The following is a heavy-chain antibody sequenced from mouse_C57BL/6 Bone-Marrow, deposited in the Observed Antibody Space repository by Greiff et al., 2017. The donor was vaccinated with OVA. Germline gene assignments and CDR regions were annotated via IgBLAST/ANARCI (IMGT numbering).Heavy chain of an antibody. CDR2: IWRGGST. Sequence: VKLQESGPGLVQPSQSLSITCTVSGFSLTSYGVHWVRQSPGKGLEWLGVIWRGGSTDYNAAFMSRLSITKDNSKSQVFFKMNSLQADDTAIYYCAIYYDYDVGAMDYWGQGTSVTVSS. V-gene: IGHV2-5*01. CDR3: AIYYDYDVGAMDY. CDR1: GFSLTSYG. J-gene: IGHJ4*01. D-gene: IGHD2-4*01.